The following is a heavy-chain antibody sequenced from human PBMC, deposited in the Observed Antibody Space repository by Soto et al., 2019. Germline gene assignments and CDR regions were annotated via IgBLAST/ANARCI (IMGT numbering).Heavy chain of an antibody. CDR3: ASAYCSGGSCYYYGMDV. CDR2: IWYDGSNK. CDR1: GFTFSSYG. D-gene: IGHD2-15*01. J-gene: IGHJ6*02. V-gene: IGHV3-33*01. Sequence: QVQLVESGGGVVQPGRSLRLSCAASGFTFSSYGMHWVRQAPGKGLEWVAVIWYDGSNKYYADSVKGRFTISRDHSKNTLYLQMNSLTAEDTAVYYCASAYCSGGSCYYYGMDVWGQGTTVTVSS.